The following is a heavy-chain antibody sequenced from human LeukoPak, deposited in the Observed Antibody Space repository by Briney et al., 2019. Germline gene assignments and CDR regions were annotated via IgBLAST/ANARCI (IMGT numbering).Heavy chain of an antibody. Sequence: PSETLSLTCAVSGSSISSNNWWGWIRQPPGKALEWIGYIYYSGSIYYNPSLKSRVPMSVDTSKNQFSLKLSSVTAVDTAVYYCARKFPSIFYMDVWGKGTTVTVSS. J-gene: IGHJ6*03. CDR1: GSSISSNNW. CDR3: ARKFPSIFYMDV. CDR2: IYYSGSI. D-gene: IGHD3-9*01. V-gene: IGHV4-28*05.